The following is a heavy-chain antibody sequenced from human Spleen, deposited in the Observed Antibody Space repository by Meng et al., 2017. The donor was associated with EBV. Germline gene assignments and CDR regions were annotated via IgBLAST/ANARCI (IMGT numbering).Heavy chain of an antibody. D-gene: IGHD2-15*01. CDR2: INAGNGNT. CDR3: ARSEIVVVVAATPEGNWFDP. V-gene: IGHV1-3*01. Sequence: QVQLVQSGAEVKKPGASVQVSGKASGYTFTSYAMHWVRQAPGQRLEWMGWINAGNGNTKYSQKFQGRVTITRDTSASTAYMELSSLRSEDTAVYYCARSEIVVVVAATPEGNWFDPWGQGTLVTVCS. CDR1: GYTFTSYA. J-gene: IGHJ5*02.